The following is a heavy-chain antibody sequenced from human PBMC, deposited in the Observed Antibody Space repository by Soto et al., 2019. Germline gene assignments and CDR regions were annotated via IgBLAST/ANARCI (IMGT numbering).Heavy chain of an antibody. D-gene: IGHD4-17*01. CDR1: GGTFSSYT. J-gene: IGHJ4*02. CDR3: ARDDGDYVFDY. Sequence: QVQLVQSGAEVKKPGSSVKVSCKASGGTFSSYTISWVRQAPGQGLEWMGRIIPILGIANYAQKFRGRVTITADKSTSTAYMELSSLRSEDTAVYYCARDDGDYVFDYWGQGTLVTVSS. CDR2: IIPILGIA. V-gene: IGHV1-69*08.